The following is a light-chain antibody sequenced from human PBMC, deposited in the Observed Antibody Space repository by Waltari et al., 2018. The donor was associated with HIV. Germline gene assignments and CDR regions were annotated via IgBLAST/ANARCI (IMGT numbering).Light chain of an antibody. Sequence: IVTMPSPPTLTVAPGHAVAVPCVASQSISAKLAWYQQRPGQAPRPLIYEAATRPTGIPARFSGSGSGTEFTLTISSLQSEDFATYFCQQYDSGPRGITFGQGTMLEIK. CDR1: QSISAK. J-gene: IGKJ2*01. CDR3: QQYDSGPRGIT. V-gene: IGKV3-15*01. CDR2: EAA.